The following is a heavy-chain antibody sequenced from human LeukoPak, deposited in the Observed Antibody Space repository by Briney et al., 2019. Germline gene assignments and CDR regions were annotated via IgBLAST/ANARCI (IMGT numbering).Heavy chain of an antibody. D-gene: IGHD1-26*01. CDR1: GFTFSTYA. CDR2: ISGSGGST. J-gene: IGHJ4*02. Sequence: GGSLRLSCAASGFTFSTYAMSWVRQAPGKGLEWVSAISGSGGSTYYADSVKGRFTISRDNSKNTLYLQMNSLRAEDTAVYYCGKDSGSYYSVVYYFDYWGQGTLVTVSS. V-gene: IGHV3-23*01. CDR3: GKDSGSYYSVVYYFDY.